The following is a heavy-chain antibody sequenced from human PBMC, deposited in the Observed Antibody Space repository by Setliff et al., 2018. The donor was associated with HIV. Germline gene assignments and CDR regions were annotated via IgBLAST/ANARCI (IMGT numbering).Heavy chain of an antibody. CDR2: INTQTGSP. V-gene: IGHV7-4-1*02. J-gene: IGHJ5*02. D-gene: IGHD4-17*01. CDR1: GYSFINYA. Sequence: ASVKVSCKASGYSFINYAMNWVRQAPGQGLEGMGWINTQTGSPTYAQAFTGRFVFSVDSTVTTAYLQISGLKADDTAVYYCARALYGEYGGDLNWLDPWGQGTLVTVSS. CDR3: ARALYGEYGGDLNWLDP.